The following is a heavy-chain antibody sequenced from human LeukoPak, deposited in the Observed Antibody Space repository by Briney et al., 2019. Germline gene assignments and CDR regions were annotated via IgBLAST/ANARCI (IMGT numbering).Heavy chain of an antibody. V-gene: IGHV4-34*01. Sequence: SETLSLTCAVYGGSFSGYYWSWTRQPPGKGLEWIGEINHSGSTNYNPSLKSRVTISVDTSKNQFSLKLSSVTAADTAVYYCARGYSSSWYLNWFDPWGQGTLVTVSS. D-gene: IGHD6-13*01. J-gene: IGHJ5*02. CDR2: INHSGST. CDR1: GGSFSGYY. CDR3: ARGYSSSWYLNWFDP.